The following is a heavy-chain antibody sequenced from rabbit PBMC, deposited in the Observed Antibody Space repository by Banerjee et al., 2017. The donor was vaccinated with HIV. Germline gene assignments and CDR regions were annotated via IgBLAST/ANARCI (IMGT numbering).Heavy chain of an antibody. CDR3: VRGASSSGYYSL. J-gene: IGHJ4*01. CDR1: GFDFSSYY. V-gene: IGHV1S7*01. D-gene: IGHD1-1*01. CDR2: IDPVFGST. Sequence: QLVESRGGLVQPGGSLKLSCKASGFDFSSYYMSWVRQAPGKGLEWIGYIDPVFGSTYYANWVNGRFTISSHNAQNMLYLQLNSLTAADTATYFCVRGASSSGYYSLWGPGTLVTVS.